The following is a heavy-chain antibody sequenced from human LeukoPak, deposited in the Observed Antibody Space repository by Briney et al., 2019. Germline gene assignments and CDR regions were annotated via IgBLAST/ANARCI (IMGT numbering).Heavy chain of an antibody. CDR2: ISSSSSYI. CDR3: ARDGNLIVGATLDY. J-gene: IGHJ4*02. Sequence: NTGGSLRLSCTTSGITFSNSWMSWVRQAPGKGLEWVSSISSSSSYIYSADSVKGRFTISRDNARNSLYLRMNSLRAEDTAVYYCARDGNLIVGATLDYWGQGTLVTVSS. D-gene: IGHD1-26*01. V-gene: IGHV3-21*01. CDR1: GITFSNSW.